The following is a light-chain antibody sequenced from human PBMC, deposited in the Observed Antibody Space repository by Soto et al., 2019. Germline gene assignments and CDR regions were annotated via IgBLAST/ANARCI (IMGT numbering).Light chain of an antibody. V-gene: IGKV1-5*01. CDR3: QQYNSYSPVT. CDR2: DAS. J-gene: IGKJ4*01. Sequence: DIQMTQSPSTLSASVGDRVTITCRASQSISSWLAWYRQKPGKAPKLLIYDASSLESGVPSRFSGSGSGTEFTLTISSLQPDDFATYYRQQYNSYSPVTFGGRTKVDIK. CDR1: QSISSW.